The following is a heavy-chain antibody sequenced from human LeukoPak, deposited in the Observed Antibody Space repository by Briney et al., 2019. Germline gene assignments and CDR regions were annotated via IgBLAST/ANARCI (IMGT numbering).Heavy chain of an antibody. CDR3: AKGSGDSRPYYFDY. CDR1: GFTFNTAW. D-gene: IGHD2-15*01. V-gene: IGHV3-15*01. Sequence: GGSLRLSCAASGFTFNTAWMSWVRQAPGKGLVWVGRIKRTTDGGTTDYAAPVKGRFTISRDDSINTLYLQMNSLRAEDTAVYYCAKGSGDSRPYYFDYWGQGTLVTVSS. CDR2: IKRTTDGGTT. J-gene: IGHJ4*02.